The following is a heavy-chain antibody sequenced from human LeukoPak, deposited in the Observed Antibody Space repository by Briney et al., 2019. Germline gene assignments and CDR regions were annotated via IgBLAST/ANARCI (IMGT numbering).Heavy chain of an antibody. CDR2: IYSGGST. Sequence: PGGSLRLSCAASGFTVSSNYMSWVRQAPGKGLEWVSVIYSGGSTYYADSVKGRFTISRDNSKNTLYLQMNSLRAEDTAVYYRAKSDAGRYCSSTSCRYFDYWGQGTLVTVSS. V-gene: IGHV3-66*01. J-gene: IGHJ4*02. D-gene: IGHD2-2*01. CDR1: GFTVSSNY. CDR3: AKSDAGRYCSSTSCRYFDY.